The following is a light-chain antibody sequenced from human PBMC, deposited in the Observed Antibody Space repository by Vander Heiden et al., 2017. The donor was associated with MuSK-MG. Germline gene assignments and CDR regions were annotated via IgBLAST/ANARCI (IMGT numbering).Light chain of an antibody. J-gene: IGLJ2*01. CDR2: EVS. CDR1: SSDVGSYNL. CDR3: CSYAGSKV. V-gene: IGLV2-23*02. Sequence: QSALTQPASVSGYHGQSMTISCTGTSSDVGSYNLVSWYQQHPGNAPKLMIYEVSKRPSGVSNRFSGSKSGNTASLTISGLQAEDEADYYCCSYAGSKVFGGGTKLTVL.